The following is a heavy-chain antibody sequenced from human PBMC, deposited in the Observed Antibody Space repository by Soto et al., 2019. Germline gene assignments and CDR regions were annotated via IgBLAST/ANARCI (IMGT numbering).Heavy chain of an antibody. CDR3: AREGITGTTRSWFDP. V-gene: IGHV3-48*03. Sequence: GGSLILSCAASGFTLSRYEMNWVRPAPGKGLEWVSYISTSGRTTYYADSVKGRFTISRDNAKNSLYLQMNSLRDEDTAVYYCAREGITGTTRSWFDPWGQGTLVTVSS. CDR1: GFTLSRYE. D-gene: IGHD1-7*01. J-gene: IGHJ5*02. CDR2: ISTSGRTT.